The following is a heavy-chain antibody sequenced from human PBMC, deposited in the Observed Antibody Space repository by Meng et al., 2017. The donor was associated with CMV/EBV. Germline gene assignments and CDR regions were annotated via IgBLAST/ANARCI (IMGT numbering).Heavy chain of an antibody. CDR1: GFTFSRYV. CDR3: ARAHYYDSSGYYYDLYFQH. CDR2: INTTSSNI. J-gene: IGHJ1*01. Sequence: GESLKISCAACGFTFSRYVMHWVRQAPGKGLEWVSSINTTSSNICYADSMKGRFTISRDNAKNSLYLQMNSLRAEDTAVYYCARAHYYDSSGYYYDLYFQHWGQGTLVTVSS. D-gene: IGHD3-22*01. V-gene: IGHV3-21*01.